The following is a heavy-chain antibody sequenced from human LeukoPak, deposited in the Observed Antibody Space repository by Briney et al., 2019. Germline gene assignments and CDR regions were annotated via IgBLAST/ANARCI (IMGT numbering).Heavy chain of an antibody. Sequence: KTSETLSLTCAVYGGSFSGYYWSWIRQPPGKGLEWIGEINHRGSTNYNPSLKSRVTISVDTSKNQFSLKLSSVTAADTAVYYCARASSSSLFDYWGQGTLVTVSS. V-gene: IGHV4-34*01. CDR2: INHRGST. D-gene: IGHD6-6*01. CDR1: GGSFSGYY. CDR3: ARASSSSLFDY. J-gene: IGHJ4*02.